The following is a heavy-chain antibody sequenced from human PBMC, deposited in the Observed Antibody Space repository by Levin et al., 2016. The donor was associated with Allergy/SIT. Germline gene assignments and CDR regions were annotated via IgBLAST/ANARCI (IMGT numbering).Heavy chain of an antibody. J-gene: IGHJ4*02. D-gene: IGHD2/OR15-2a*01. CDR2: IYYSGST. CDR3: ARQLSIRAGYFDY. V-gene: IGHV4-39*01. Sequence: WIRQPPGKGLEWIGSIYYSGSTYYNPSLKSRVTISVDTSKNQFSLKLSSVTAADTAVYYCARQLSIRAGYFDYWGQGTLVTVSS.